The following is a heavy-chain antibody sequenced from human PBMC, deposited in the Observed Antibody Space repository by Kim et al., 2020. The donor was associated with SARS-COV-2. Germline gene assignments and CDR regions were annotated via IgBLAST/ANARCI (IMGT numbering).Heavy chain of an antibody. CDR3: AKVVGHGENFAFDL. V-gene: IGHV3-30*18. Sequence: GGSLRLSCVASGFKVSDYGMHWVRQGPGKGLEWLAVISWHGRDKDYEDSVKGRFTVSKDRSKNTLYLEMNSLRPDDTAVYYCAKVVGHGENFAFDLWGQGTLVSVSS. D-gene: IGHD4-17*01. CDR2: ISWHGRDK. J-gene: IGHJ3*01. CDR1: GFKVSDYG.